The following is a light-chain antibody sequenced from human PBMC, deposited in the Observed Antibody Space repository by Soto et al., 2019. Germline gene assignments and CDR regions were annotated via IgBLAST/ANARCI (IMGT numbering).Light chain of an antibody. CDR1: QSVSSSY. Sequence: VFTYSPCTLSLSPRERATLSCRASQSVSSSYLAWYQQKPGQAPRLLIYGASSRATGIPDRFSGSGSGTDFTLTISRLEHEDFAVYYCQQYGSSIGTFGQGTKVAIK. V-gene: IGKV3-20*01. CDR2: GAS. CDR3: QQYGSSIGT. J-gene: IGKJ1*01.